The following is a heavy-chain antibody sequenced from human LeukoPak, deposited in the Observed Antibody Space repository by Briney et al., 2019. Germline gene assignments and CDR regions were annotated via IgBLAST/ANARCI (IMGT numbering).Heavy chain of an antibody. V-gene: IGHV3-74*03. D-gene: IGHD5-12*01. CDR2: VESDASRT. J-gene: IGHJ6*02. CDR3: VKGGHKLDIQTTHYYYGLDV. Sequence: GGSLRLSCVASGFTLSDHWTYWVRQGPSRGLAHVSRVESDASRTTYADSVKGRFTISRDDAKNTMYLRMNSLKVEDTAVYYCVKGGHKLDIQTTHYYYGLDVWGQGTTVAVS. CDR1: GFTLSDHW.